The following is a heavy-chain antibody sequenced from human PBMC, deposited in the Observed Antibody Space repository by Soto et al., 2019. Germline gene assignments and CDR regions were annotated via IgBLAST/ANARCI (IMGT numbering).Heavy chain of an antibody. CDR2: IYWDDDK. J-gene: IGHJ5*02. Sequence: QITLKESGPTLVKPTQTLTLTCTFSGFSLSTSGVGVGWIRQPPGKALEWLALIYWDDDKRYRPSLKSRLTIIKDPSKNQVVLTMTHMEPVDTAIYCCAHRPYSSSYLPVGWFDRWGQGTLVTVSS. CDR1: GFSLSTSGVG. CDR3: AHRPYSSSYLPVGWFDR. V-gene: IGHV2-5*02. D-gene: IGHD6-6*01.